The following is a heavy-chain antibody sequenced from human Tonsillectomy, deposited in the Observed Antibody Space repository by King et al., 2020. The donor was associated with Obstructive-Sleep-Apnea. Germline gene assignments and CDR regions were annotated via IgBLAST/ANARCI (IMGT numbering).Heavy chain of an antibody. D-gene: IGHD1-26*01. V-gene: IGHV3-21*01. Sequence: VQLVESGGGLVKPGGSLRLSCAASGFTFSSYSMNWVRQAPGKGLEWVSSISSSSSYIYYADSVKGRFAISRDNAKNSLYLQMNSLRAEDTAVYYCARALGYSGSYLRFDYWGQGTLVTVSS. CDR3: ARALGYSGSYLRFDY. J-gene: IGHJ4*02. CDR1: GFTFSSYS. CDR2: ISSSSSYI.